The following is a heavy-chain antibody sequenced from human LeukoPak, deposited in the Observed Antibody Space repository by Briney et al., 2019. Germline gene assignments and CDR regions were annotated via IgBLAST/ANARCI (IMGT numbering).Heavy chain of an antibody. V-gene: IGHV4-39*07. CDR1: GDSISSGSFL. J-gene: IGHJ5*02. CDR2: ISYSGST. Sequence: SETLSLTCTVSGDSISSGSFLWGCIRQSPGKGLEWIGSISYSGSTYYNPSLKSRVTVSIDTSKNQFSLKMTSVTAADTAVYYCARWLGNRNWFDPWGQGTLVTVSS. D-gene: IGHD1-26*01. CDR3: ARWLGNRNWFDP.